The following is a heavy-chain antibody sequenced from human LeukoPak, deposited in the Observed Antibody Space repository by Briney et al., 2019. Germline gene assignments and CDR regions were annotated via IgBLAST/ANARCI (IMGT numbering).Heavy chain of an antibody. D-gene: IGHD6-13*01. J-gene: IGHJ3*01. CDR2: FCATDGSA. V-gene: IGHV3-23*01. CDR1: GFNVSSYG. CDR3: AKARIAAAGTGAFDV. Sequence: GGSLRLSCAASGFNVSSYGMTWVPPAPGKRLEWVSAFCATDGSAQYAESVKGRFTISRDNSKNSLYLQMNSLRDEDTAVYYCAKARIAAAGTGAFDVWGQGTMVTVSS.